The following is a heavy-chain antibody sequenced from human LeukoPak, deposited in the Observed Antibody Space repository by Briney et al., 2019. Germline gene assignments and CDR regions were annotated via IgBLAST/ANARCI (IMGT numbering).Heavy chain of an antibody. CDR2: INEDGRVT. V-gene: IGHV3-74*01. CDR3: VKDFGGNSDY. D-gene: IGHD4-23*01. CDR1: RFNVNNYW. J-gene: IGHJ4*02. Sequence: PEGSLRLSCAASRFNVNNYWMHWVRQAPGKGLVWVSRINEDGRVTSYAGSVRGRFTISRDSVENTLHLQMNSLRAEDTAVYYCVKDFGGNSDYWGQGTLVTVSS.